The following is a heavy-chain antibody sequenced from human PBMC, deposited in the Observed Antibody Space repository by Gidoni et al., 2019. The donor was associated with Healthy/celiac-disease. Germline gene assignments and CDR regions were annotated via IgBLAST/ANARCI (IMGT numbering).Heavy chain of an antibody. J-gene: IGHJ3*02. Sequence: QVQLVQSGAEVKKPGASVKVSCKVSGHTLTELSMHWVRQAPGKGLEWMGGFDPEDGETIYAQKFQGRVTMTEDTSTDTAYMELSSLRSEDTAVYYCATDKRWLQLGTRAFDIWGQGTMVTVSS. CDR2: FDPEDGET. CDR1: GHTLTELS. D-gene: IGHD5-12*01. CDR3: ATDKRWLQLGTRAFDI. V-gene: IGHV1-24*01.